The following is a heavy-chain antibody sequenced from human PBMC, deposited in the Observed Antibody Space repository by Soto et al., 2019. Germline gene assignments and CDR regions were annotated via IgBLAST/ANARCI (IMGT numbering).Heavy chain of an antibody. CDR3: ARASDTTWYNWFDP. J-gene: IGHJ5*02. D-gene: IGHD2-8*02. Sequence: QVQLVQSGAEVKKPGSSVKVSCRTPGGTFSTNGISWVRQAPGQGLEWMGGIIPIFGTTNYAHKFRGRVTITADESTSTVYMELSSLRSEDTAVYYCARASDTTWYNWFDPWGQGTLVTVSS. CDR1: GGTFSTNG. V-gene: IGHV1-69*01. CDR2: IIPIFGTT.